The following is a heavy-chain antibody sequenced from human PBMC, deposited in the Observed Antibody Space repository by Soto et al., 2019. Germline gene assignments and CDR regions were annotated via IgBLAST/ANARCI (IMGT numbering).Heavy chain of an antibody. CDR1: GGSISSYY. CDR3: ARIYSGYDLTFDY. CDR2: IYYSGST. Sequence: SETLSLTCTVFGGSISSYYWSWIRQPPGKGLEWIGYIYYSGSTYYNPSLKSRVTISVDTSKNQFSLKLSSVTAADTAVYYCARIYSGYDLTFDYWGQGTLVTVPS. D-gene: IGHD5-12*01. V-gene: IGHV4-59*06. J-gene: IGHJ4*02.